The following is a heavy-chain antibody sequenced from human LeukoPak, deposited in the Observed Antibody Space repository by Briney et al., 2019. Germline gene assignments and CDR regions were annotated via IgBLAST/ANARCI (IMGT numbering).Heavy chain of an antibody. J-gene: IGHJ5*02. D-gene: IGHD6-13*01. CDR2: IYPGDSDT. Sequence: GESLKISRKGSGYSFTSYWIGWERQMPGKGLEWMGIIYPGDSDTRYSPSFQGQVTISADKSISTAYQQGSSLKASDTAMYYCATSAAAGSSFRFDPWGQGTLVTVSS. CDR1: GYSFTSYW. CDR3: ATSAAAGSSFRFDP. V-gene: IGHV5-51*01.